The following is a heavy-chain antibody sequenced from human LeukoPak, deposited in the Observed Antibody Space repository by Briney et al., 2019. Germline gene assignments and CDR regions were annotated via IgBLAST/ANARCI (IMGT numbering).Heavy chain of an antibody. CDR3: ARDHSSSWYAAGAFDI. D-gene: IGHD6-13*01. J-gene: IGHJ3*02. CDR1: GFTFSDYY. V-gene: IGHV3-11*06. Sequence: GSLRLSCAASGFTFSDYYMSWIRQASGKGLEWVSYISSSSSYTNYAGSVKGRFTISRDNAKNSLYLQMNSLRAEDTAVYYCARDHSSSWYAAGAFDIWGQGTMVTVSS. CDR2: ISSSSSYT.